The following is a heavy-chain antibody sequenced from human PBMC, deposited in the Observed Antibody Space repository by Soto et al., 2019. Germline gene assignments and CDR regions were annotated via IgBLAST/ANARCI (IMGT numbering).Heavy chain of an antibody. V-gene: IGHV3-7*05. D-gene: IGHD4-4*01. CDR2: IKQDGSEK. CDR1: GFTFSSYW. J-gene: IGHJ6*02. CDR3: ARAGNLDYKFDGMDV. Sequence: GGSLRLSCAASGFTFSSYWMSWVRQAPGKGLEWVANIKQDGSEKYYVDSVKGRFTISRDNAKDSLYLQMNSLRAEDTAVYYCARAGNLDYKFDGMDVWGQGTTVTVSS.